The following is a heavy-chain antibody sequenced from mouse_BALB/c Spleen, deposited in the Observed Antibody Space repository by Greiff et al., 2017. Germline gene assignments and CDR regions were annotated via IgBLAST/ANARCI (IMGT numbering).Heavy chain of an antibody. J-gene: IGHJ4*01. CDR1: GFTFNTYA. CDR2: IRSKSNNYAT. D-gene: IGHD2-2*01. CDR3: VRHIYYGYYYAMDY. V-gene: IGHV10-1*02. Sequence: EVKLVESGGGLVQPKGSLKLSCAASGFTFNTYAMNWVRQAPGKGLEWVARIRSKSNNYATYYADSVKDRFTISRDDSQSMLYLQMNNLKTEDTAMYYCVRHIYYGYYYAMDYWGQGTSVAVSS.